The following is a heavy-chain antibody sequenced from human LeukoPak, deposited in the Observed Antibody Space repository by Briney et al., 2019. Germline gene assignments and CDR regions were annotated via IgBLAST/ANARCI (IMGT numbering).Heavy chain of an antibody. Sequence: SETLSLTCTVSGGSISSYYWSWIRQPPGKGLEWIGYIYYSGSTNYNPSLKSRVTISVDTSKNQFSLKLSSVTAADTAVYYCARRVEYCGGDCTYYFDYWGQGTLVTVSS. D-gene: IGHD2-21*02. CDR2: IYYSGST. J-gene: IGHJ4*02. CDR1: GGSISSYY. V-gene: IGHV4-59*01. CDR3: ARRVEYCGGDCTYYFDY.